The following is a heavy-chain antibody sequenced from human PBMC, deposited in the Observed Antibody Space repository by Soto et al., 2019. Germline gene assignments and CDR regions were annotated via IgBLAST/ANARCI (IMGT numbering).Heavy chain of an antibody. CDR1: GFTFSSYA. CDR2: ISGSGGST. D-gene: IGHD2-15*01. J-gene: IGHJ4*02. CDR3: ATVIHCSGGSCYDY. Sequence: GGPLTLSCAASGFTFSSYAMSWVRQAPGKGLEWVSAISGSGGSTYYADSVKGRFTISRDNSKNTLYLQMNSLRAEDTAVYYCATVIHCSGGSCYDYWGQGTLVTVSS. V-gene: IGHV3-23*01.